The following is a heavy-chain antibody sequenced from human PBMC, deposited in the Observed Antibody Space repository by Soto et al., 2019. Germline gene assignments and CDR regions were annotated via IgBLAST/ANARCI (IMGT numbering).Heavy chain of an antibody. Sequence: GGSLRLSCAASGFTFSSYSMNWVRQAPGKGLEWVSSISSSSSYIYYADSVKGRFTISRDNAKNSLYLQMNSLRAEDTAVYYCASEPSSSWVDYWGQGTLVTVSS. CDR3: ASEPSSSWVDY. J-gene: IGHJ4*02. V-gene: IGHV3-21*01. D-gene: IGHD6-13*01. CDR2: ISSSSSYI. CDR1: GFTFSSYS.